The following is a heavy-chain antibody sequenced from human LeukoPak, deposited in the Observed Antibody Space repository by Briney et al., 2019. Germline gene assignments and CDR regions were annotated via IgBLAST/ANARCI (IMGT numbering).Heavy chain of an antibody. V-gene: IGHV3-23*01. J-gene: IGHJ4*02. Sequence: GGSLRLSCAASGFTFSSYAMSWVRQAPGKGLEWVSAISGSGGSTYYADSVKGRFTISRDNSKNTLYLQMNSLGTEDTAVYYCANRGIAAAVGYWGQGTLVTVSS. CDR1: GFTFSSYA. D-gene: IGHD6-13*01. CDR2: ISGSGGST. CDR3: ANRGIAAAVGY.